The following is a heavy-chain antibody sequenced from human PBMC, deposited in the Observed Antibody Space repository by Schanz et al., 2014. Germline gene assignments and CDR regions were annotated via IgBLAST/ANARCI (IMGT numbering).Heavy chain of an antibody. CDR2: IKLDGSEK. D-gene: IGHD3-3*01. Sequence: VQLVESGGGVVQPGRSLRLSCAASGFTFSGYWMSWVRQAPGEGLVWVANIKLDGSEKYYVDSVKGRFTISRDNAKNSLYLQMNSLTADDTAVYYCARDKGGYYPFDYWGRGTLVTVSS. V-gene: IGHV3-7*01. CDR3: ARDKGGYYPFDY. CDR1: GFTFSGYW. J-gene: IGHJ4*02.